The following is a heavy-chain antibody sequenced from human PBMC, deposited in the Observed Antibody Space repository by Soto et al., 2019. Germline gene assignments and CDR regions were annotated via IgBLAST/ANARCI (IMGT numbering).Heavy chain of an antibody. V-gene: IGHV3-23*01. CDR1: GFTFSGYA. CDR3: AKPLPPIDY. J-gene: IGHJ4*02. Sequence: GGSLRLSCAASGFTFSGYAVSWVRQAPGKGLEWVSAISGSGGSTYYADSVKGRFTISRDNCKNALYLQMNNLRAEDTAVYFCAKPLPPIDYWGQGTLVTVSS. CDR2: ISGSGGST.